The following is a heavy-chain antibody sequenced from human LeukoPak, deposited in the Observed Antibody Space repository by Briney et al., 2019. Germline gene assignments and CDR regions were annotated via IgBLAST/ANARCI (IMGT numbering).Heavy chain of an antibody. CDR2: IYTSGST. V-gene: IGHV4-61*02. CDR3: ARDLPYYGSGSPG. CDR1: GGSISSGSYY. D-gene: IGHD3-10*01. Sequence: PSQTLSLTCTVSGGSISSGSYYWSWIRQPAGKGLEWIGRIYTSGSTNYNPSLKSRVTISVDTSKNQFTLKLSSVTAADTAVYYCARDLPYYGSGSPGWGQGTMVTVSS. J-gene: IGHJ3*01.